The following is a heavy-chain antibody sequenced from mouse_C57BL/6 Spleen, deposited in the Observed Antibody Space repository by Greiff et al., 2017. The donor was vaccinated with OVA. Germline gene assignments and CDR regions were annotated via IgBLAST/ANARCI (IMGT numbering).Heavy chain of an antibody. CDR1: GYAFSSSW. J-gene: IGHJ3*01. Sequence: VQLVESGPELVKPGASVKISCKASGYAFSSSWMNWVKQRPGKGLEWIGRIYPGDGDTNYNGKFKGKATLTADKSSSTAYMQLSSLTSEDSAVYFCARERSYYGSSYGGFAYWGQGTLVTVSA. V-gene: IGHV1-82*01. CDR2: IYPGDGDT. D-gene: IGHD1-1*01. CDR3: ARERSYYGSSYGGFAY.